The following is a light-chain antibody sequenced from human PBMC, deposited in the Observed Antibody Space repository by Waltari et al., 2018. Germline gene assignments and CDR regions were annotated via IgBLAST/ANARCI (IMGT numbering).Light chain of an antibody. V-gene: IGKV3-15*01. CDR1: QSVSSN. CDR2: GAS. J-gene: IGKJ4*01. Sequence: EIVMTQSPATLSVSPGERATLSCRASQSVSSNLAWYQQKPGQAPRLLIYGASTRATGIPASFSGSGSGTEFTLTISSLQSEDFAVYYCQQYNNWLRKLTFGGGTKVEIK. CDR3: QQYNNWLRKLT.